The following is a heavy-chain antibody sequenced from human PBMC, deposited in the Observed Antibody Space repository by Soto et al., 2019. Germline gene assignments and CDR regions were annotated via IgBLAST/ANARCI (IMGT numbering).Heavy chain of an antibody. J-gene: IGHJ4*02. CDR3: VKGEYYYDSSGYYPFDY. CDR2: ISGSGGGT. Sequence: GGSLRLSCAASGFTFNIYAMSWVRQAPGKGLEWVSAISGSGGGTYYADSVKGRFTISRDNSNNTLYLQMSSLRADDTAVYYCVKGEYYYDSSGYYPFDYWGQGTLVT. CDR1: GFTFNIYA. V-gene: IGHV3-23*01. D-gene: IGHD3-22*01.